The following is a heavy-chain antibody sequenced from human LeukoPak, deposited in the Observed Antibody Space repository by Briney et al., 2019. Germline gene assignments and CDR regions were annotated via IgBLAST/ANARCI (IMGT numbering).Heavy chain of an antibody. J-gene: IGHJ6*03. V-gene: IGHV3-23*01. D-gene: IGHD6-13*01. CDR3: AKDGIIIAAANYYYYMDV. CDR2: ISGSGGST. CDR1: GFTFSSYA. Sequence: GGSLRLSRAASGFTFSSYAMSWVRQAPGKGLEWVSAISGSGGSTYYADSVKGRFTISRDNSKNTLYLQMNSLRAEDTAVYYCAKDGIIIAAANYYYYMDVWGKGTTVTVSS.